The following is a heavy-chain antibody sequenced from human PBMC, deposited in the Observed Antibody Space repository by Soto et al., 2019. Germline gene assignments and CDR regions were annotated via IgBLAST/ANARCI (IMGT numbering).Heavy chain of an antibody. Sequence: GGSLRLSCAASGFTFRSFTMNWDRQAPGKGLEWVSTISSNSAYIYYTDALRGRFTISRDNAKNSLHLQMNSLRAEDTAVYYCTRDASRDSSARGWFDPWGPGTLVTVSS. CDR3: TRDASRDSSARGWFDP. CDR2: ISSNSAYI. CDR1: GFTFRSFT. V-gene: IGHV3-21*01. J-gene: IGHJ5*02. D-gene: IGHD6-13*01.